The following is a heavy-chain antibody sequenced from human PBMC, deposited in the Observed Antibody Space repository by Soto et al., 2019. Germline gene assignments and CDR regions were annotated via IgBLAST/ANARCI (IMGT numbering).Heavy chain of an antibody. D-gene: IGHD2-15*01. CDR3: AKDRGGKTGYCSGGSCYPDDY. CDR1: GFTFSSYA. J-gene: IGHJ4*02. Sequence: GGSLRLSCAASGFTFSSYAMSWVRQAPGKGLEWVSAISGSGGSTYYADSVKGRFTISRDNSKNTLYLQMNSLRAEDTAVYYCAKDRGGKTGYCSGGSCYPDDYWGQGTLVTVSS. V-gene: IGHV3-23*01. CDR2: ISGSGGST.